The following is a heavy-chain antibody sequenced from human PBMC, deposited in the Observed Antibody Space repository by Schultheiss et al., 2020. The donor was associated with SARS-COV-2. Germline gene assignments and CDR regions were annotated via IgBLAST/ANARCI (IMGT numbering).Heavy chain of an antibody. D-gene: IGHD1-14*01. V-gene: IGHV4-59*01. CDR2: IYYSGSA. J-gene: IGHJ6*03. CDR1: GGSISSYY. Sequence: SETLSLTCTVSGGSISSYYWSWIRQPPGKGLEWIGYIYYSGSAYYNPSLKSRVTISVDTSKNQFSLKLSSVTAADTAVYYCARGRGPEQDYYYYYMDVWGKGTTVTVSS. CDR3: ARGRGPEQDYYYYYMDV.